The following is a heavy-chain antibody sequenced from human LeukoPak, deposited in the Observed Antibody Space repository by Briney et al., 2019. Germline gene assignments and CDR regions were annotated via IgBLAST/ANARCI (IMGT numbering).Heavy chain of an antibody. J-gene: IGHJ6*03. CDR1: GFTFSSYT. CDR2: IDSSGNTI. Sequence: GGSLRLSCATSGFTFSSYTMNWVRQSPGKGLEWISYIDSSGNTIYYADSVKGRFTISRDNAKNSLYLQMNSLRPEDTAVYYCLRYPGQGVRGYYMDVWGKGTTVIVSS. D-gene: IGHD2-15*01. V-gene: IGHV3-48*04. CDR3: LRYPGQGVRGYYMDV.